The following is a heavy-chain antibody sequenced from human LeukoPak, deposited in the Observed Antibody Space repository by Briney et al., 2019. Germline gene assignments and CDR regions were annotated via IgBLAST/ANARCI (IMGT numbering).Heavy chain of an antibody. D-gene: IGHD3-22*01. Sequence: GGSLRLSCAVSGITFRNYAMHWVRQAPGKGLEWVALISYDGTNKYYADSVKGRFTISRDNSKTTLYLQMDSLRVEDTAVYYCAQGCFYDKIGYPPVDYWGQGTLVTVSS. V-gene: IGHV3-30-3*01. CDR1: GITFRNYA. CDR2: ISYDGTNK. CDR3: AQGCFYDKIGYPPVDY. J-gene: IGHJ4*02.